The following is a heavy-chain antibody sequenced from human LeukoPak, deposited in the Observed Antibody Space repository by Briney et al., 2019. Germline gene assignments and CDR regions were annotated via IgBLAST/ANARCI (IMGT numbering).Heavy chain of an antibody. V-gene: IGHV4-59*01. Sequence: SETLSLTCTVSGGSISSYYWSWIRQPPGKGLEWVGYIYYSGSTNYNPSLKSRVTISVDTSKNQFSLKLSSVTAADTAVYYCARDPGEDWGQGTLVTVSS. CDR3: ARDPGED. CDR2: IYYSGST. D-gene: IGHD1-14*01. J-gene: IGHJ4*02. CDR1: GGSISSYY.